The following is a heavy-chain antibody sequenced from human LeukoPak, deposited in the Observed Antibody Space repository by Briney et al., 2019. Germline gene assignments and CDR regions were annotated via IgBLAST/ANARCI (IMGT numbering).Heavy chain of an antibody. Sequence: GGSLRLSCAASGFTFNSYSMHWVRQAPGKGLEWVTAISDDETYKFYADSVKGRFTISRDNSKNTLYLQMNSLRAEDTAVYYCARQRYSGSSQHFDYWGQGTLVTVSS. V-gene: IGHV3-30-3*01. CDR2: ISDDETYK. J-gene: IGHJ4*02. CDR3: ARQRYSGSSQHFDY. D-gene: IGHD1-26*01. CDR1: GFTFNSYS.